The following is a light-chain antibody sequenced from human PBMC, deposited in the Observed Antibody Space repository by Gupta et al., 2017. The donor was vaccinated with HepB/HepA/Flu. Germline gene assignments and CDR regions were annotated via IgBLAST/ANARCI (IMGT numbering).Light chain of an antibody. CDR2: YND. J-gene: IGLJ2*01. V-gene: IGLV1-44*01. CDR3: AAWDTRLNVVV. CDR1: SSNVGRNN. Sequence: QSVLTQSTSVSATPGQRVTISCSGSSSNVGRNNVNWYQQLPGTAPKLLIYYNDERPSGVPDRISGSTSGNYASRVIRGLQSEDEADDYCAAWDTRLNVVVFGGGTKLTVL.